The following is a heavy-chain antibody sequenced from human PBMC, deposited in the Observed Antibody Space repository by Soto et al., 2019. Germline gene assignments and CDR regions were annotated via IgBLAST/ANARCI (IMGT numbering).Heavy chain of an antibody. V-gene: IGHV4-31*02. J-gene: IGHJ3*02. Sequence: PSETLSLTWTLSGGSIRRGGGYWSGIAQHPGTGLEWIGYIDYSGRTYYNPSLKSRVTISVDTSKNQFSLKLSSVTAADTAVYYCARGRRSSGRHDAFDIWGQGTMVT. CDR1: GGSIRRGGGY. CDR2: IDYSGRT. D-gene: IGHD3-22*01. CDR3: ARGRRSSGRHDAFDI.